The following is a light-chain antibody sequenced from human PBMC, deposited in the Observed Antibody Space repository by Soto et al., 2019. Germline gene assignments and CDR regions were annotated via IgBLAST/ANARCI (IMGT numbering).Light chain of an antibody. J-gene: IGLJ2*01. CDR3: CSYAGSSTYVL. Sequence: QPASVSGSPGQSITISCTGTSSDVGSYNLVSWYQHHPGKAPKLMIYEVSKRPSGVSDRFSGSKSGNTASLTISGLQAEDEADYYCCSYAGSSTYVLFGGGTKLTVL. CDR2: EVS. CDR1: SSDVGSYNL. V-gene: IGLV2-23*02.